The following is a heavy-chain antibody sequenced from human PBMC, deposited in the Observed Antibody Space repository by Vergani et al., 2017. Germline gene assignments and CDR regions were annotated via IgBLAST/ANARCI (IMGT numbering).Heavy chain of an antibody. CDR3: ARDTRDSGSYCSWVD. J-gene: IGHJ4*02. CDR2: NNPIFGSA. CDR1: GGTFSSYA. Sequence: QVQLVQSGAEVKKPGSSVKLSCKASGGTFSSYAISWVRQAPGHGLEWMGRNNPIFGSANYAQKFQGRVTITADESTSTAYMELSSLKSEDTAVYYCARDTRDSGSYCSWVDWGQGTLVTVSS. D-gene: IGHD1-26*01. V-gene: IGHV1-69*15.